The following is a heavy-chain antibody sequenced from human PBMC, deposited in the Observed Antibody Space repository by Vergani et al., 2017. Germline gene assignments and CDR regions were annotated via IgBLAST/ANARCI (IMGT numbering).Heavy chain of an antibody. CDR2: ISYDGSNK. Sequence: QVQLVESGGGVVQPGRSLRLSCAASGFTFSSYAMYWVRQAPGKGLEWVAVISYDGSNKYYADSVKGRFTISRDNPKNTLYLQMNSLRAKDTAVYYCARDNRYCSSTSCPYYYYYMDVWGKGTTVTVSS. J-gene: IGHJ6*03. V-gene: IGHV3-30-3*01. D-gene: IGHD2-2*01. CDR3: ARDNRYCSSTSCPYYYYYMDV. CDR1: GFTFSSYA.